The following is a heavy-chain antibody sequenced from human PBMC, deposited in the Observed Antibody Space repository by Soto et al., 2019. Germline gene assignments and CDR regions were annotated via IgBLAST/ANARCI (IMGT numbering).Heavy chain of an antibody. J-gene: IGHJ3*01. D-gene: IGHD2-8*02. CDR2: ISDGGTTI. Sequence: EADLVESGGGLVQPGGSLTLSCAASGFIFSDYEVDWVRQAPGRGPEWISYISDGGTTIYYAASVKGRFTISRDDAKKSLYLHMNNLRVDDTAIYFCVKEYCTGGTCFEAFDLWGQGTVVTVSS. CDR1: GFIFSDYE. CDR3: VKEYCTGGTCFEAFDL. V-gene: IGHV3-48*03.